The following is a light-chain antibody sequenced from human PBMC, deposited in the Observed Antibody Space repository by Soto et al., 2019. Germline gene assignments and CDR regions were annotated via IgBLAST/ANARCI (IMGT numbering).Light chain of an antibody. CDR3: QQYNNWPRT. CDR1: QSVGTN. J-gene: IGKJ1*01. V-gene: IGKV3-15*01. CDR2: GAA. Sequence: SVITQSPIIVTMSPGERATLSCRASQSVGTNLAWYQQKPGQAPRLLISGAATRATGIPARFSGRGSGTEFTLTVSSLQSEDFAVYYCQQYNNWPRTFAQRAKVDIK.